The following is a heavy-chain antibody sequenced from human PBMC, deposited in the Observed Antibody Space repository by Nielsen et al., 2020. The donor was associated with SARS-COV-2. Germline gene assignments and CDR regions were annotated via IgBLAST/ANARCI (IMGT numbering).Heavy chain of an antibody. D-gene: IGHD1-26*01. J-gene: IGHJ3*01. V-gene: IGHV3-74*01. CDR2: INFDGTGT. CDR1: GFTFTAYW. CDR3: ARDGVVGSTNTFDV. Sequence: GGSLRLSCTASGFTFTAYWMHWVRQAPGKGLTWVSHINFDGTGTSYADSVKSRFTISRDNAKNTVYLQMNSLRAEDTAVYYCARDGVVGSTNTFDVWGQGTVVTVSS.